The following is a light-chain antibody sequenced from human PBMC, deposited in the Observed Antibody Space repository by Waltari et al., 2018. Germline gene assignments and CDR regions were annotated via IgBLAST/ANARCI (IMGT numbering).Light chain of an antibody. J-gene: IGLJ2*01. Sequence: QSALTQPASVSGSPGQSITISCTGTSSDVGGYNYVSWYQQHPGKAPKLMIYDVSKRPSGVSNRFSGSESGNTASLTISGLQAEDEADYYCSSYTSSSTPYVVFGGGTKLTVL. CDR1: SSDVGGYNY. V-gene: IGLV2-14*01. CDR2: DVS. CDR3: SSYTSSSTPYVV.